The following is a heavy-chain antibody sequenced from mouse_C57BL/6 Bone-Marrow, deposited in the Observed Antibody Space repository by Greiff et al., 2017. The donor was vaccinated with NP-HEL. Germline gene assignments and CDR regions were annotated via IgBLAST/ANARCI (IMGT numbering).Heavy chain of an antibody. CDR2: INPGSGGT. CDR3: ARWGYYGSSYWYFDV. V-gene: IGHV1-54*01. Sequence: VQLQQSGAELVRPGTSVKVSCKASGYAFTNYLIEWVKQRPGQGLEWIGVINPGSGGTNYNEKFKGKATLTADKSSSTAYMQLSSLTSEDSAVYFCARWGYYGSSYWYFDVWGTGTTVTVSS. D-gene: IGHD1-1*01. CDR1: GYAFTNYL. J-gene: IGHJ1*03.